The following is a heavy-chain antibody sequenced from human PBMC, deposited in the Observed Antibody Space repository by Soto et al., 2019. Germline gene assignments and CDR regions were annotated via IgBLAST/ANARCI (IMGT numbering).Heavy chain of an antibody. CDR1: GFSLTTSGVA. Sequence: SGPTLVNPTQTLTLTCTFSGFSLTTSGVAVGWIRQPPGRALEWLALIYWDDDKRYSPSLKSRVTITKDTSKNQVVLTMTNVDHVDTATYYCAHKPDYGDYGGAFDIWGQGTMVTVSS. J-gene: IGHJ3*02. V-gene: IGHV2-5*02. CDR2: IYWDDDK. CDR3: AHKPDYGDYGGAFDI. D-gene: IGHD4-17*01.